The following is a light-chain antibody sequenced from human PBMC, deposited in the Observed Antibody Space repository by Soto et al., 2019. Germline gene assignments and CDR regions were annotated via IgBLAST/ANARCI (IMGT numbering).Light chain of an antibody. Sequence: EIVVTQSPGTLSLSPGERATLSCRTSQSVSTYLAWYQHRPGQAPRLLIYGASWRATGIPDRFSATGSGTDFTLTISALAPEDFAVYYCHQYSSPPATFGQGTKLEIK. V-gene: IGKV3-20*01. CDR1: QSVSTY. CDR3: HQYSSPPAT. J-gene: IGKJ2*01. CDR2: GAS.